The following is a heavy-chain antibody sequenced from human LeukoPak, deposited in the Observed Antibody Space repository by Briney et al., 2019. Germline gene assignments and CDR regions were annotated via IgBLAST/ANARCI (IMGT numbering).Heavy chain of an antibody. CDR3: ARDKAVAGPYYYYYYGMDV. CDR2: ISYDGSNK. J-gene: IGHJ6*02. Sequence: GGSLRLSCAASVFTFSSYAMHWVRQVPGKGLECVAVISYDGSNKYYADSVKGRFTISRDNSKNTLYLQMNSLRAEDTAVYYCARDKAVAGPYYYYYYGMDVWGQGTTVTVSS. D-gene: IGHD6-19*01. V-gene: IGHV3-30-3*01. CDR1: VFTFSSYA.